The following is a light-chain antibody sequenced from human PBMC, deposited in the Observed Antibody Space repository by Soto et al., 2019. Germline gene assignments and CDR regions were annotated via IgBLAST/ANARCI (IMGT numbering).Light chain of an antibody. J-gene: IGKJ2*01. V-gene: IGKV3-20*01. CDR2: EIS. CDR1: QSVSSSH. Sequence: EIVLTQSPGNLSLSPGERATLSCRASQSVSSSHLGWYQKKPGQAPRLLICEISDRADGIPDRFSGSGSGTDFTLTISRLEPEDSVIYYCQYYGTSPLYTFGQGTKLEI. CDR3: QYYGTSPLYT.